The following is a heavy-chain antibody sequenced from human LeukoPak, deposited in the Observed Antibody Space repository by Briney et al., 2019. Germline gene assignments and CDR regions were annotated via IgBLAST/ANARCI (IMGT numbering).Heavy chain of an antibody. D-gene: IGHD2-2*01. J-gene: IGHJ4*02. V-gene: IGHV3-23*01. CDR3: AKDIVVVPAAHFDF. CDR1: GFTFSNYA. Sequence: GGSLRLSRAASGFTFSNYAMSWVRQAPGKGLEWVSAIGGSGFSTFYADSVKGRFTISRDNSKTTLYLHMNSLRAEDTAVYYCAKDIVVVPAAHFDFWGQGTLVTVSS. CDR2: IGGSGFST.